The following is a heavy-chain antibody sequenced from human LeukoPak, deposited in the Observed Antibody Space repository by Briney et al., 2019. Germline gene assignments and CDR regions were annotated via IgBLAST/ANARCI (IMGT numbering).Heavy chain of an antibody. CDR2: IIPIFGTA. CDR3: ATEGGSDFWSGYSKGYYYYYYMDV. J-gene: IGHJ6*03. CDR1: VGTGSIYA. V-gene: IGHV1-69*06. Sequence: ESSVKVSFKSSVGTGSIYAISWVRQAPGQGLEWMGGIIPIFGTANYAQKFQGRVTITSDKSTSTAYMELSSLRSEDTAVYYCATEGGSDFWSGYSKGYYYYYYMDVWGKGTTATVSS. D-gene: IGHD3-3*01.